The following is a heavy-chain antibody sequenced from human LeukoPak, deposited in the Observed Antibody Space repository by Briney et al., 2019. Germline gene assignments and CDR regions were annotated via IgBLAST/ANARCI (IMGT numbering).Heavy chain of an antibody. Sequence: SETLSLTCTVSGGSISSSYSYWGWIRQPPGEGLEWIGNIYYSGSTYYNPSLKSRVTMSVDTSKNQFSLKLTSVTAADTAVYYCARRTLRGVIKYWGQGTLVTVSS. CDR3: ARRTLRGVIKY. D-gene: IGHD3-10*01. J-gene: IGHJ4*02. CDR2: IYYSGST. CDR1: GGSISSSYSY. V-gene: IGHV4-39*07.